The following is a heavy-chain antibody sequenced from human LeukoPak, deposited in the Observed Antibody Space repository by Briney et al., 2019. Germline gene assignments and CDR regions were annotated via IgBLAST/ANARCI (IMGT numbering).Heavy chain of an antibody. V-gene: IGHV3-7*01. J-gene: IGHJ4*02. Sequence: GGSLRLSCAGSGFTFSDFWMTWVRQTPGKGLEWVANIKEDGTEKNLVDSVKGRFTISRDNTKNLLFLEMNNLRGDDTAVYYCARDLQWLVAYYFDYWGQGTLVTVSS. CDR2: IKEDGTEK. D-gene: IGHD6-19*01. CDR3: ARDLQWLVAYYFDY. CDR1: GFTFSDFW.